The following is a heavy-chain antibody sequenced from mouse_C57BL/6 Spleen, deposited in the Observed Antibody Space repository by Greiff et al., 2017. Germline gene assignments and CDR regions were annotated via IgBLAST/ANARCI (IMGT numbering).Heavy chain of an antibody. J-gene: IGHJ4*01. Sequence: VQLQQSGAELVRPGASVKFSCKASGYNFKSTWMHWVKQRPGQGLEWIGRIYPANGDTTYAGKFQGKATMTADKSSSTAYMQLSSLTSEDTAVYYCAIGNVYAMDYWGQGTSVTGSS. V-gene: IGHV14-3*01. CDR2: IYPANGDT. CDR1: GYNFKSTW. D-gene: IGHD2-14*01. CDR3: AIGNVYAMDY.